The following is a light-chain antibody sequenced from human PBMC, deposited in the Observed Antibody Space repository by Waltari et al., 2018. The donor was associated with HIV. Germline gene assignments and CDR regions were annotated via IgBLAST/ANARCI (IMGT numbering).Light chain of an antibody. Sequence: DIQLTQSPSFLSASVGDRVTITCRASQGISSSLDWYQQKPGKAPKLLIYAASNLQSGVPSRFSASGSGTEFTLTITSLQPEDFATYFCQELDSYPPTFGGGTKVDIK. J-gene: IGKJ4*01. V-gene: IGKV1-9*01. CDR3: QELDSYPPT. CDR2: AAS. CDR1: QGISSS.